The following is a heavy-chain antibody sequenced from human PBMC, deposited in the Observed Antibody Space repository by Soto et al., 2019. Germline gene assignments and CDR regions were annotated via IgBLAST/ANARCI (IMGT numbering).Heavy chain of an antibody. D-gene: IGHD6-19*01. CDR1: GGTFSSSA. J-gene: IGHJ3*02. Sequence: QVQLVQSGDEMREPGSSVKVSCKASGGTFSSSAINWLRQAPGQGPEWMGGIIPTFGTANYIEKFRGRVTITADTSTSTAYMEVSSLTAEDTAMYFCARSETAGHRGFDIWGQGTMVTVSS. CDR3: ARSETAGHRGFDI. V-gene: IGHV1-69*06. CDR2: IIPTFGTA.